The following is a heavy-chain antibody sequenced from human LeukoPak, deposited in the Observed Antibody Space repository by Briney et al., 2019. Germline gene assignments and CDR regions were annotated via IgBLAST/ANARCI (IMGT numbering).Heavy chain of an antibody. CDR3: ARGREVFCSSPSCFGRAGFAP. CDR1: GGSFSGYY. J-gene: IGHJ5*02. D-gene: IGHD2-2*01. V-gene: IGHV4-34*01. CDR2: INHSGST. Sequence: PSETLSLTCAVYGGSFSGYYWSWIRQPPGKGLEWIGEINHSGSTNYNPSLKSRVTISVDTSKNQFSLKLSSVTAADTPVYYCARGREVFCSSPSCFGRAGFAPGGQGTRATV.